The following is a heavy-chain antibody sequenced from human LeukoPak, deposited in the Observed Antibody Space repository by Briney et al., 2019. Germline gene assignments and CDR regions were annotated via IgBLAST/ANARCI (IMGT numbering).Heavy chain of an antibody. D-gene: IGHD5-24*01. V-gene: IGHV4-59*01. CDR3: ARGAMATTPFFDY. Sequence: KPSETLSLTCTVSGGSISGYYWSWIRQPPGKGLEWIGHIYGSGSTNYNPSLKSRVTMSLDTSRNQFSLKLTSLTAADTAVYYCARGAMATTPFFDYWGQGTLVTVSS. J-gene: IGHJ4*02. CDR1: GGSISGYY. CDR2: IYGSGST.